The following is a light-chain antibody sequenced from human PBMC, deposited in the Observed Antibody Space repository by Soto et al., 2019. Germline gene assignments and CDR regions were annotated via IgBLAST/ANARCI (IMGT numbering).Light chain of an antibody. Sequence: QSALTQPPSASGSPGQSVTISCTGTSSDVGGYNYVSWYQQYPGKAPKLLIFEVNKRPLGVPHRFSGSKSGNTASLIVSGLQAGDEADYYCTSYAGSDNHVVFGGGTKVTVL. CDR2: EVN. CDR3: TSYAGSDNHVV. V-gene: IGLV2-8*01. J-gene: IGLJ2*01. CDR1: SSDVGGYNY.